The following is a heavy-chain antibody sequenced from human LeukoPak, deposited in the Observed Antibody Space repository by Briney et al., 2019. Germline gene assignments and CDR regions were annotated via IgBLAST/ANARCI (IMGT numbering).Heavy chain of an antibody. CDR3: ATNILVRDIVNWFDP. CDR1: GYTFTGYY. CDR2: INPNSGGT. D-gene: IGHD3-10*01. V-gene: IGHV1-2*02. J-gene: IGHJ5*02. Sequence: ASVKVSCKASGYTFTGYYMHWVRQAPGQGLEWMGWINPNSGGTYYAQKFQGRVTMTRDTSISTAYMELSSLRYDDTAVYYCATNILVRDIVNWFDPWGQGTLVTVSS.